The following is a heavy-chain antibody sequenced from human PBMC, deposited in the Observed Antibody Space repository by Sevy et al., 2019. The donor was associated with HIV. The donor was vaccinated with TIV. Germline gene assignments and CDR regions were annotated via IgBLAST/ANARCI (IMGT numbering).Heavy chain of an antibody. V-gene: IGHV4-39*01. CDR3: ARKVEGYNQYYFDY. J-gene: IGHJ4*02. CDR2: IYYNGRT. Sequence: SETLSLTCNVSGGSTRSSTYLWGWIRQPPGKGLEWIGDIYYNGRTHYSPSLTSPFTISVDTSKNQFSLKLSSVTAADTAVYYCARKVEGYNQYYFDYWGQGILVTVSS. CDR1: GGSTRSSTYL. D-gene: IGHD5-12*01.